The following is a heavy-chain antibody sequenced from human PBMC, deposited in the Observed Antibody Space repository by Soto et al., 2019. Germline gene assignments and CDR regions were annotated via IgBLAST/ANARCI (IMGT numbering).Heavy chain of an antibody. J-gene: IGHJ5*02. CDR1: GGIFGTYT. V-gene: IGHV1-69*02. CDR2: IIPLLNKA. Sequence: QVQLVQSGAEMKKPGSSVKVSCKASGGIFGTYTINWVRQAPGQGLEWMGRIIPLLNKADYAHKFQGRVTISVERSADTAYMELGSLTSGDTAVYYCARGHHGWLYPWGQGSLVTVSS. CDR3: ARGHHGWLYP.